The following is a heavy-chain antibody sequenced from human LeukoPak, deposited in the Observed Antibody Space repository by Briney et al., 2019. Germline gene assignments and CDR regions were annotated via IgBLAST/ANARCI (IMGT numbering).Heavy chain of an antibody. CDR2: IYYSGST. CDR1: GGSISSYY. Sequence: TSETLSLTCTVSGGSISSYYWSWIRQPPGKGLEWIGYIYYSGSTNYNPSLKSRVTISVDTSKNQFSLKLSSVTAADTAVYYCARGDIAAAGLFDYWGQGTLVTVSS. CDR3: ARGDIAAAGLFDY. V-gene: IGHV4-59*01. J-gene: IGHJ4*02. D-gene: IGHD6-13*01.